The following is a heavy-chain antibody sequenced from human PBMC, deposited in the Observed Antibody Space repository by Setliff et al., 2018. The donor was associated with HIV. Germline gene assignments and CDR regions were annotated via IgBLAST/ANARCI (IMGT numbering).Heavy chain of an antibody. CDR3: TRSTTAD. CDR1: GYTFTEFY. CDR2: IYPNTGGT. Sequence: ASVKVSCKASGYTFTEFYVHWVRQAPGEGLEWIGWIYPNTGGTNYAQKFQGRVTMTRDTSIRTAYMELRMLTSDDTAIYYCTRSTTADWGKGTTVTVSS. V-gene: IGHV1-2*02. D-gene: IGHD4-17*01. J-gene: IGHJ6*04.